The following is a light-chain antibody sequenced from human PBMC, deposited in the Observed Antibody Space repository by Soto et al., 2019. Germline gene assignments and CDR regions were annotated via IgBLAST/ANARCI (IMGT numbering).Light chain of an antibody. CDR2: DAS. J-gene: IGKJ3*01. CDR3: QQRSNWPRFT. CDR1: QSIRTS. V-gene: IGKV3-11*01. Sequence: EIVLTQSPATLSLSPGERATLSCRASQSIRTSLAWYQQKPGQSPRLLIHDASNRATGIPARFSGSGSGTDFTLTISSLEPDDFAVYYCQQRSNWPRFTFGPGTKVDIK.